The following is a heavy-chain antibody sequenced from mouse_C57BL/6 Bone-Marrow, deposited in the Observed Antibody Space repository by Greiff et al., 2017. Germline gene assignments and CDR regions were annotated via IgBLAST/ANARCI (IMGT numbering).Heavy chain of an antibody. CDR2: IYIGNGYT. J-gene: IGHJ3*01. Sequence: DVKLVESGAELVRPGSSVKMSCKTSGYTFTSYGINWVKQRPGQGLEWIGYIYIGNGYTEYNAKFKGKATLTSDTSSSTAYMQLSSLTSEDSAIYCCARGGYYGSSFAYWGQGTLVTVSA. CDR1: GYTFTSYG. CDR3: ARGGYYGSSFAY. D-gene: IGHD1-1*01. V-gene: IGHV1-58*01.